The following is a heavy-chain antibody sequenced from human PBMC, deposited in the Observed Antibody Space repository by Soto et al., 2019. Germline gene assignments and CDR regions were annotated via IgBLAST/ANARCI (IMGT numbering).Heavy chain of an antibody. CDR1: GGSISSYY. Sequence: SETLSLTCTVSGGSISSYYWGWIRQPPGKGLEWIGSIYYSGSTYYNPSLKSRVTISVDTSKNQFSLKLSSVTAADTAVYYCARQVAVAGKNYYYYYGMDVWGQGTTVTVSS. J-gene: IGHJ6*02. V-gene: IGHV4-39*01. CDR3: ARQVAVAGKNYYYYYGMDV. CDR2: IYYSGST. D-gene: IGHD6-19*01.